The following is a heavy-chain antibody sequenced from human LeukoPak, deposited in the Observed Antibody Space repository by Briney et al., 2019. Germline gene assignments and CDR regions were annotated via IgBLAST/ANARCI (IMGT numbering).Heavy chain of an antibody. Sequence: SSVKVSCKASGGTFSSYAISWVRQAPGQGLAWMGRIIPIFGTANYAQKFQGRVTITADKSTSTAYMELSSLRSEDTAVYYCARQGRDYYYYYMDVWGKGTTVTVSS. CDR2: IIPIFGTA. CDR1: GGTFSSYA. J-gene: IGHJ6*03. CDR3: ARQGRDYYYYYMDV. V-gene: IGHV1-69*06.